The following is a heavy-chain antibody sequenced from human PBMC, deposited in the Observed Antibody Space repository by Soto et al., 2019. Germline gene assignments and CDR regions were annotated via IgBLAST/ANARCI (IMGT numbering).Heavy chain of an antibody. V-gene: IGHV2-5*01. J-gene: IGHJ6*02. Sequence: GPTLVNPTQTVTLTFPFSGFSLSTSGVGVGWIRQPPGKALEWLALIYWNDDKRYSPSLKSRLTITKDTSKNQVVLTMTNMDPVDTATYYCARRLRNYYYYGMDVWGQGTTVTAP. CDR2: IYWNDDK. CDR3: ARRLRNYYYYGMDV. CDR1: GFSLSTSGVG.